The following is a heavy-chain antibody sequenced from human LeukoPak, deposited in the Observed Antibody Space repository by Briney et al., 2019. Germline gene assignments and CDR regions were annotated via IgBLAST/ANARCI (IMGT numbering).Heavy chain of an antibody. D-gene: IGHD6-19*01. CDR3: AKVPYSSGWYGDYYFDY. CDR1: GFTFSSYA. J-gene: IGHJ4*02. CDR2: ISGSGGST. Sequence: GGSLRLSCAASGFTFSSYATSWVRQAPGKGLEWVSAISGSGGSTYYADSVKGRFTISRDNSKNTLYLQMNSLRAEDTAVYYCAKVPYSSGWYGDYYFDYWGQGTLVTVSS. V-gene: IGHV3-23*01.